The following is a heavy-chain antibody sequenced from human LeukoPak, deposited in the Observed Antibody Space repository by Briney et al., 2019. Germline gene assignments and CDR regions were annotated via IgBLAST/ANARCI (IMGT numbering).Heavy chain of an antibody. CDR1: GGTFSSYA. V-gene: IGHV1-69*04. J-gene: IGHJ5*02. D-gene: IGHD2-2*01. CDR2: IITILGIA. CDR3: ARAHSRRYCSSTSCYAGGGWIDP. Sequence: SVKVSCKASGGTFSSYAISWVRQAPGQGLEWMGRIITILGIANYAQKFQGRVTITADKSTSTAYMELSSLRSEDTAVYYCARAHSRRYCSSTSCYAGGGWIDPWGQGTLVTVSS.